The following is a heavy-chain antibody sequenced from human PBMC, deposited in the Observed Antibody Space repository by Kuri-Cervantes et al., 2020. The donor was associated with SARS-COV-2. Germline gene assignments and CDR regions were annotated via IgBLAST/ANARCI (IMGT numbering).Heavy chain of an antibody. V-gene: IGHV3-38-3*01. D-gene: IGHD1-26*01. CDR1: GFTFSSYS. Sequence: LSLTCAASGFTFSSYSMNWVRQAPGKGLEWVSSISGGSTYYADSVKGRFTISRDNSKNTLYLQMNSLRAEDTAVYYCARETYSGSFNFDYWGQGTLVTVSS. J-gene: IGHJ4*02. CDR2: ISGGST. CDR3: ARETYSGSFNFDY.